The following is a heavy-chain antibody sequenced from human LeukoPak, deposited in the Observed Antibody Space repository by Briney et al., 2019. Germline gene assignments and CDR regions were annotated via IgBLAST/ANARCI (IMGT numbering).Heavy chain of an antibody. V-gene: IGHV4-4*07. Sequence: SETLSLTCTVSGGSICSYYWSWIRQPAGKGLEWIGRIYTSGSTNYNPSLKSRVTMSVDTSKNQFSLKLSSVTAADTAVYYCAREEDYYGSGSYCLLDPWGQGTLVTVSS. J-gene: IGHJ5*02. CDR2: IYTSGST. CDR1: GGSICSYY. CDR3: AREEDYYGSGSYCLLDP. D-gene: IGHD3-10*01.